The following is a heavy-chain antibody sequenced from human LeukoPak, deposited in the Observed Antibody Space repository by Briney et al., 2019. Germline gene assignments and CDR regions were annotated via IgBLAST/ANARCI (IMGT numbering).Heavy chain of an antibody. CDR2: ISGSGGST. J-gene: IGHJ4*02. CDR1: GFTFSSYA. CDR3: AKDLAHDYGDYDTQGGFDY. Sequence: GGSLRLSCAASGFTFSSYAMSWVRQAPGKGLEWVSAISGSGGSTYYADSVKGRFTISRDNSKNTLYLQMNSLRAEDTAVYYCAKDLAHDYGDYDTQGGFDYWGQGTLVTVSS. D-gene: IGHD4-17*01. V-gene: IGHV3-23*01.